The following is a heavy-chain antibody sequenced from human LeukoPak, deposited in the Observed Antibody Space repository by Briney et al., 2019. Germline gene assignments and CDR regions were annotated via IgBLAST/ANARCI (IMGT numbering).Heavy chain of an antibody. D-gene: IGHD4-17*01. Sequence: SETLSLTCTVSGGSINAYYWSWIRQPAGKGLEYIGRIYASGSTNYSPFLRTRVTISLDKSKSQFSLNLTSVTAADTAVYYCARGDYGQNWFDPWGQGTLVTVSS. J-gene: IGHJ5*02. V-gene: IGHV4-4*07. CDR2: IYASGST. CDR3: ARGDYGQNWFDP. CDR1: GGSINAYY.